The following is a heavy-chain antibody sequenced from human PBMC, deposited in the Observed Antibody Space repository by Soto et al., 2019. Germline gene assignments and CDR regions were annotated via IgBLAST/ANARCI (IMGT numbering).Heavy chain of an antibody. Sequence: QVQLVQSGAEVKKPGSSVKVSCKTSGGTFGNSAVTWVRQAPGQGLEWMGGIVPMFATANYAQKFQGRVTITADDAPRTAYLELRSRRADDTAVYYCAREGDPRNDLWSGPLGGGGFDPGGQGTLVTVSS. CDR1: GGTFGNSA. D-gene: IGHD3-3*01. CDR2: IVPMFATA. CDR3: AREGDPRNDLWSGPLGGGGFDP. J-gene: IGHJ5*02. V-gene: IGHV1-69*12.